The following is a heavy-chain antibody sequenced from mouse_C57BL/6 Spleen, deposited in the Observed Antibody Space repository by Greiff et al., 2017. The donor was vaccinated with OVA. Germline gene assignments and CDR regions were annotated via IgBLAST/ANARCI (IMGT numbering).Heavy chain of an antibody. CDR2: IDPSDSYT. D-gene: IGHD2-4*01. CDR3: ARRGGGYDYDGYYFDY. V-gene: IGHV1-69*01. Sequence: QVQLQQPGAELVMPGASVKLSCKASGYTFTSYWMHWVKQRPGQGLEWIGEIDPSDSYTNYNQTFKGKSTLTVAKSYSPAYLQLSSLTSEDSAVYYGARRGGGYDYDGYYFDYWGQGTTLTVSS. CDR1: GYTFTSYW. J-gene: IGHJ2*01.